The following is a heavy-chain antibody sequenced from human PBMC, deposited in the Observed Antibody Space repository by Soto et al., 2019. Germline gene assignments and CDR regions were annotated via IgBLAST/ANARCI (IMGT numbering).Heavy chain of an antibody. Sequence: GASVKVSCKASGGTFSSYAISWVRQAPGQGLEWMGGIIPIFGTANYAQKFQGRVTITADESTSTAYMELSSLRSEDTAVYYCASSVDTYYYDSSGYWYWFDPWGQGTLVTVSS. CDR1: GGTFSSYA. V-gene: IGHV1-69*13. CDR2: IIPIFGTA. D-gene: IGHD3-22*01. CDR3: ASSVDTYYYDSSGYWYWFDP. J-gene: IGHJ5*02.